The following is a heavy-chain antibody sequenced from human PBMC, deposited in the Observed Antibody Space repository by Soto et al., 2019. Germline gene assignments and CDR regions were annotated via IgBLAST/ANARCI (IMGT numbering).Heavy chain of an antibody. Sequence: XXSLRLSFAASGFTFSNAWMHWVRQAPGKGLEWVGRIKSKTDGGTTDYAAPVKGRFTISRDDSKSTLYLQMNSLKTEDTAVYYCTRDSSGYYHTWGQGTLVTVSS. D-gene: IGHD3-22*01. CDR2: IKSKTDGGTT. V-gene: IGHV3-15*07. CDR1: GFTFSNAW. J-gene: IGHJ4*02. CDR3: TRDSSGYYHT.